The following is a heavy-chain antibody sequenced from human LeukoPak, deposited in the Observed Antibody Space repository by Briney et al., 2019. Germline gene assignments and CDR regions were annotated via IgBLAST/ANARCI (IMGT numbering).Heavy chain of an antibody. CDR3: ARDRVWTVLY. Sequence: GGSLRLSCAASGFTFSSYSMNWVRQAPGNGLEWVSSISSSSSYIYYADSVKGRFTISRDNAKNSLYLQMNSLRGEDTAVYYCARDRVWTVLYWGQGTLVTVSS. CDR1: GFTFSSYS. D-gene: IGHD6-13*01. J-gene: IGHJ4*02. CDR2: ISSSSSYI. V-gene: IGHV3-21*01.